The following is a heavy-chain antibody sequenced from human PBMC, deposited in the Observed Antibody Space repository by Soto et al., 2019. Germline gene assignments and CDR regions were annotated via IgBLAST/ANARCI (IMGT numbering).Heavy chain of an antibody. Sequence: SDTLSLTCAVSGGSITSGGYSWGWIRQPPGQGLEWIGCIYTDGGTDYSPSLKNRVTISMDTSKNQFSLRLTSVTAADTATYFCARGLTEWSNDYWGHGTLVTVSS. CDR1: GGSITSGGYS. V-gene: IGHV4-31*11. CDR2: IYTDGGT. CDR3: ARGLTEWSNDY. J-gene: IGHJ4*01. D-gene: IGHD3-3*01.